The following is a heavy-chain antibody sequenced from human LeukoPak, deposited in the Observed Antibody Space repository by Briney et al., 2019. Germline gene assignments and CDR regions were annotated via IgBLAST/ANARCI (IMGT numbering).Heavy chain of an antibody. CDR1: GFSFSSYW. J-gene: IGHJ4*02. Sequence: PGGSLRLSCAASGFSFSSYWMSWLSQAPGKGPEWVASIKQDGSEKFYVDSLKGRFTISKDKAKNSLYLQMNSLRAEDTAVYYCAREEHSKYVYWGQGTLVTVSS. D-gene: IGHD4-11*01. V-gene: IGHV3-7*01. CDR2: IKQDGSEK. CDR3: AREEHSKYVY.